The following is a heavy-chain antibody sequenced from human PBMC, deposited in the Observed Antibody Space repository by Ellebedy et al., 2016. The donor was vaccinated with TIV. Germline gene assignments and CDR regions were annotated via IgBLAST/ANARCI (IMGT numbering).Heavy chain of an antibody. Sequence: GESQKISCQGFGYDFSSYWIGWVRQMPGKGLECMGIIFPGDSDTRYCPSFRGQVTITVDSSITTAYLQWSSLQASDTATYYCARHRGGYSGYVGMDVWGQGTTVTVSS. CDR3: ARHRGGYSGYVGMDV. J-gene: IGHJ6*02. V-gene: IGHV5-51*01. D-gene: IGHD5-12*01. CDR1: GYDFSSYW. CDR2: IFPGDSDT.